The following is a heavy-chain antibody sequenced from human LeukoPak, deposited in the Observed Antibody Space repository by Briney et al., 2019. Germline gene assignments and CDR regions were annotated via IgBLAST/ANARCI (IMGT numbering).Heavy chain of an antibody. D-gene: IGHD5-12*01. V-gene: IGHV4-34*01. J-gene: IGHJ2*01. CDR3: ARGKSGYEFPSYWYFDL. CDR2: INHSGST. Sequence: SETLSLTCAVYGLSFSGYYWSWIRQPPGKGLEWIGEINHSGSTNYNPSLKSRVTISVDTSKNQFSLKLSSVTAADTAVYYCARGKSGYEFPSYWYFDLWGRGTLVAVSS. CDR1: GLSFSGYY.